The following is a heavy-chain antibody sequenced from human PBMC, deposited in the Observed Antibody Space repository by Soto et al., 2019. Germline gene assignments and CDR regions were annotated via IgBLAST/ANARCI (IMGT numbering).Heavy chain of an antibody. CDR1: GFTFSSYS. CDR3: ARDSVPIYSSSWYPYYYYYGMDV. J-gene: IGHJ6*02. Sequence: PGGSLRLSCAASGFTFSSYSMNWVRQAPGKGLEWVSSISSSSSYIYYADSVKGRFTISRDNAKNSLYLQMNSLRAEDTAVYYCARDSVPIYSSSWYPYYYYYGMDVWGQGTTVTRLL. CDR2: ISSSSSYI. V-gene: IGHV3-21*01. D-gene: IGHD6-13*01.